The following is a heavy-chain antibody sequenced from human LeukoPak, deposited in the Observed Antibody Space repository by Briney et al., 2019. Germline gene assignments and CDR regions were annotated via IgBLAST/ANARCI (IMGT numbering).Heavy chain of an antibody. V-gene: IGHV4-4*02. CDR2: IYHSGST. CDR1: GGSIGSRNW. CDR3: ARDGQSHFDY. Sequence: SETLSLTCAVSGGSIGSRNWWSWVRQPPGKGLEWIGEIYHSGSTKYNPSLKSRVTISVDKSKNQFSPKLSSVTAADTAVYYCARDGQSHFDYWGQGTLVTVSS. J-gene: IGHJ4*02. D-gene: IGHD3/OR15-3a*01.